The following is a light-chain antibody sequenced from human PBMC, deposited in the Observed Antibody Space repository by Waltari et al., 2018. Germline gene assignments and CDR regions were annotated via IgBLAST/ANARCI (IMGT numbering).Light chain of an antibody. V-gene: IGKV1-5*01. CDR1: QSIKNW. CDR2: DAS. Sequence: DIQMTQSPSTLSASVGDRVTITCRASQSIKNWLAWYQQKPGKAPKLLIYDASSLASGVPSRFSGRGSETEFTLTISSLQPDDFATYYCQQYNSYSFVSFGGGTKVEVK. J-gene: IGKJ4*01. CDR3: QQYNSYSFVS.